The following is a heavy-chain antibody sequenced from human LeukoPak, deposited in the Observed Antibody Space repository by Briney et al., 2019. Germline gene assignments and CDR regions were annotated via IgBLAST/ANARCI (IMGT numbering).Heavy chain of an antibody. V-gene: IGHV3-74*01. CDR2: INSDGRST. D-gene: IGHD3-16*01. Sequence: GGSLRLSCAASGFTFSSYWMHWVRQAPGKGLVWVSRINSDGRSTSYADSVKGRFTISRDNAKNTLYLQMNSLRAEDTAVYYCARVSYDYVWGSYDYWGQGTLVTVSS. J-gene: IGHJ4*02. CDR1: GFTFSSYW. CDR3: ARVSYDYVWGSYDY.